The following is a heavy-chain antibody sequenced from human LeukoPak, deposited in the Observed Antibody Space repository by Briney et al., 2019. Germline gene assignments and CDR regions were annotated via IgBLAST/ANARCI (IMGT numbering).Heavy chain of an antibody. CDR2: ISYSGFT. D-gene: IGHD3-3*01. V-gene: IGHV4-59*12. Sequence: SETLSLTCTVSGGSISSYQWSWIRQPPGKGLEWIGYISYSGFTNYNPSLKSRVTISVDTSKNQFSLKLSSVTAADTAVYYCARGSYDFWSGYFFDYWGQGTLVTVSS. CDR3: ARGSYDFWSGYFFDY. J-gene: IGHJ4*02. CDR1: GGSISSYQ.